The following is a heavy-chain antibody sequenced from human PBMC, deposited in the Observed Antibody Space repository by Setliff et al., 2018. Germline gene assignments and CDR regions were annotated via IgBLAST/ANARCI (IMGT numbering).Heavy chain of an antibody. Sequence: HPGGSLRLSCGASGFTYKNDWVSWVRQAPGKGLEWLASINPDGSEKYYVDSVKGRFTISRDNAKNSLSLQMNNLRTEDTAVYYCFGAGTCSYWGQGTLVTVSS. CDR2: INPDGSEK. CDR1: GFTYKNDW. CDR3: FGAGTCSY. D-gene: IGHD3-10*01. V-gene: IGHV3-7*01. J-gene: IGHJ4*02.